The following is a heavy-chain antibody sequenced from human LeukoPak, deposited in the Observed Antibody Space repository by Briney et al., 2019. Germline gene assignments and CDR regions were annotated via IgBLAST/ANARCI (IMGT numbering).Heavy chain of an antibody. CDR3: ARYIVSYPHDAFDI. V-gene: IGHV4-59*01. J-gene: IGHJ3*02. CDR1: GGSLSSYY. Sequence: SETLSLTCTVSGGSLSSYYWSWMRPPPGEGLEGVGYIYYSWSTSYNPSLKSRVTISVDTSKKQFSLKLSSVTAADTAFYYCARYIVSYPHDAFDIWGQGTMVTVSS. D-gene: IGHD1-26*01. CDR2: IYYSWST.